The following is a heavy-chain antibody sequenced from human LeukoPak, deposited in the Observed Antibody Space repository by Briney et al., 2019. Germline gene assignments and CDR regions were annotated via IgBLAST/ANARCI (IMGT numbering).Heavy chain of an antibody. J-gene: IGHJ4*02. CDR3: ARDGGDYCGSGTYYNGRFDY. CDR1: GYSFTSYG. V-gene: IGHV1-18*01. D-gene: IGHD3-10*01. CDR2: ISAYNGNT. Sequence: ASVKVSCKASGYSFTSYGISWVRQAPGQGLEWMGWISAYNGNTNYAQKLQGRVTMTTDTSTSTAYMELRSLRSDDTAVYYCARDGGDYCGSGTYYNGRFDYWGQGTLVTVSS.